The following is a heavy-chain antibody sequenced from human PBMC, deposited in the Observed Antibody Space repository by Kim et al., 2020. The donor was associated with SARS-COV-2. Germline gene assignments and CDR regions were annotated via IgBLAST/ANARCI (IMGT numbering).Heavy chain of an antibody. CDR3: ARGLYGMDV. J-gene: IGHJ6*04. CDR1: GGLISSYY. V-gene: IGHV4-4*07. Sequence: SETLSLTCTVYGGLISSYYWSWIRQPAGKGLEWIGRVYNSGYTNYNPSLKSPVTLSVDISKNQFSLKLSSVTAADTAVYYCARGLYGMDVCGEGTTVTVSS. CDR2: VYNSGYT.